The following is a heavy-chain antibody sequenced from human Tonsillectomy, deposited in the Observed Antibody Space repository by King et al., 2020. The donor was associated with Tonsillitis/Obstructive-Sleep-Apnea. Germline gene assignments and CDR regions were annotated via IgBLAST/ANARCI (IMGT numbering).Heavy chain of an antibody. CDR3: AREDIAVAGNYFDY. V-gene: IGHV4-61*01. Sequence: QLQESGPGLVKPSETLSLTCTVSGGSVNSGTYFWSWIRQPPGKGLEWIGYIYYSGSNNYNPSLKSRVTISVDTSKNQFSLKLSSVTAADTAVYYCAREDIAVAGNYFDYWGQGTLVTVSS. CDR2: IYYSGSN. CDR1: GGSVNSGTYF. D-gene: IGHD6-19*01. J-gene: IGHJ4*02.